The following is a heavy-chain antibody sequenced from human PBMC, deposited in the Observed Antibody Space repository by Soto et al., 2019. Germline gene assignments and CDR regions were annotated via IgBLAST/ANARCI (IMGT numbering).Heavy chain of an antibody. CDR1: GYTFTSYG. D-gene: IGHD5-18*01. Sequence: GASVKVSCKASGYTFTSYGISWVRQAPGQGLEWMGWISAYNGNTNYAQKLQGRVTMTTDTSTSTAYMELRSLRSDDTAVYYCARRWIQLWSAGYFDYWGQGTLDTVSS. CDR2: ISAYNGNT. V-gene: IGHV1-18*01. J-gene: IGHJ4*02. CDR3: ARRWIQLWSAGYFDY.